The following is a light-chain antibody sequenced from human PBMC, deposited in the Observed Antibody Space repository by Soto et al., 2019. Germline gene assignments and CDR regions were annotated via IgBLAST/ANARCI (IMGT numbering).Light chain of an antibody. CDR1: QSVNSE. CDR3: QQYIKWPLT. Sequence: ELVMTQSPATLSVSPGGRATLSCRASQSVNSELAWYQQKPGQPPRLLIYAASTRATDIPARFSGSGSGTEFTLTISSLQSEDVAVYYCQQYIKWPLTFGGGTKVEIK. V-gene: IGKV3-15*01. CDR2: AAS. J-gene: IGKJ4*01.